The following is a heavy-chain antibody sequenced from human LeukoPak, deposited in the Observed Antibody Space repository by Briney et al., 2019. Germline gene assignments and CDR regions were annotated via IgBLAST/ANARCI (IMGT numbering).Heavy chain of an antibody. CDR3: ARDLIAPSGFDP. CDR1: GGSFSGYY. D-gene: IGHD2/OR15-2a*01. V-gene: IGHV4-34*01. Sequence: PSETLSLTCAVYGGSFSGYYWSWIRQPPGKGLEWVGEINHSGSTNYNPSLKSRVTISVDTSKNQFSLKLSSVTAADTAVYYCARDLIAPSGFDPWGQGTLVTVSS. J-gene: IGHJ5*02. CDR2: INHSGST.